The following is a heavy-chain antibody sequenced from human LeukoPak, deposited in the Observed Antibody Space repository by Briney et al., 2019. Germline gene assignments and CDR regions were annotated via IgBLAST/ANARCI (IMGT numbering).Heavy chain of an antibody. V-gene: IGHV3-30*04. CDR3: AGEKFDI. J-gene: IGHJ3*02. Sequence: PSGGSLRLSCAASGFSFTKYAMDWVRQAPGKGLEWVAIISKDGSMRYYADSVKGRFTVSRDNSNNAGYPQMNSLKSEDTAVYYCAGEKFDIWGQGTMVTVSA. CDR1: GFSFTKYA. CDR2: ISKDGSMR.